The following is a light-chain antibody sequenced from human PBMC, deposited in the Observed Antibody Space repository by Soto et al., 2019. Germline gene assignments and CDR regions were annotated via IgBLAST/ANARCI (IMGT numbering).Light chain of an antibody. CDR2: DNN. CDR1: SSNIGNNY. Sequence: QSVLTQPPSVSVAPGQKVTISCSGSSSNIGNNYVSWYQQLPGTAPKLLIYDNNQRPSGIPDRFSGSKSGTSATLGITGLQTGDEADYYCATWDSSLTAVVFGGGTKLTVL. J-gene: IGLJ2*01. V-gene: IGLV1-51*01. CDR3: ATWDSSLTAVV.